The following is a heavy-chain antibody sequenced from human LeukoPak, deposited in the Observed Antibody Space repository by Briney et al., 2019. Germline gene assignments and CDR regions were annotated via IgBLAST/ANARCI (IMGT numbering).Heavy chain of an antibody. V-gene: IGHV3-7*05. D-gene: IGHD4-17*01. J-gene: IGHJ4*02. CDR2: IKQDGGEK. CDR1: GFTFSGYW. Sequence: GGSLRLSCAASGFTFSGYWMSWVRQAPGKGLEWVANIKQDGGEKYYVDSVKGRFTISRDNAENSLYLQMNSLRAEDTAVYYCARVRYGDYFDYWGQGTLVTVSS. CDR3: ARVRYGDYFDY.